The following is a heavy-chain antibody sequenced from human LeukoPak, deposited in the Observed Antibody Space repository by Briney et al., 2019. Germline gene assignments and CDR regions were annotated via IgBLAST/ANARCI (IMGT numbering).Heavy chain of an antibody. Sequence: ASVKVSCKASGYTFTSYGISWVRQAPGQGLEWMGGIIPIFGTANYAQKFQGRVTITADESTSTAYMELSSLRSEDTAVYYCARGKLCSSTSCYAPYYYYGMDVWGQGTTVTVSS. V-gene: IGHV1-69*13. CDR3: ARGKLCSSTSCYAPYYYYGMDV. CDR2: IIPIFGTA. CDR1: GYTFTSYG. J-gene: IGHJ6*02. D-gene: IGHD2-2*01.